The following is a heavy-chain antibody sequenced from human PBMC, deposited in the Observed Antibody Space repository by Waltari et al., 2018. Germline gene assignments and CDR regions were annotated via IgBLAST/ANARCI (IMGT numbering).Heavy chain of an antibody. CDR3: SDPPSDF. Sequence: EEQLSESGGGLIQPGGSLRLSCAASGFTFSNYALSWVRQAPGKGLEWVSAISAGGGSTNYADSVKGRFTISRDNSKNTLHLQMNSLRAEDTAVYYCSDPPSDFWGQGTLVIVSS. J-gene: IGHJ4*02. D-gene: IGHD2-21*01. CDR1: GFTFSNYA. V-gene: IGHV3-23*01. CDR2: ISAGGGST.